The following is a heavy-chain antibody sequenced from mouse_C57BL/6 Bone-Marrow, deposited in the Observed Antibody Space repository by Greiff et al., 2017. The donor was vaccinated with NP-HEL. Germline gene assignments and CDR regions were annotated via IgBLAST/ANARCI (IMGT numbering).Heavy chain of an antibody. D-gene: IGHD1-1*01. CDR1: GYSITSGYY. Sequence: EVQLQQSGPGLVKPSQSLSLTCSVTGYSITSGYYWNWIRQFPGNKLEWMGYISYDGSNNYNPSLKNRISITRDTSKNQFFLKLNSVTTEDTATDYCARESSFYYAMDYWGQGTSVTVSS. J-gene: IGHJ4*01. V-gene: IGHV3-6*01. CDR3: ARESSFYYAMDY. CDR2: ISYDGSN.